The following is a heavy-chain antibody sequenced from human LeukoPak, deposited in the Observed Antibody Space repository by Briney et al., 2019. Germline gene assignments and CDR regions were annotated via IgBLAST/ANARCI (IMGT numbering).Heavy chain of an antibody. CDR2: INHSRST. J-gene: IGHJ4*02. CDR1: GGSFSGYY. V-gene: IGHV4-34*01. D-gene: IGHD5-18*01. Sequence: SETLSLTRAVYGGSFSGYYWSWVRQPPGKGLEWIWEINHSRSTNYNPSLKSRVTISVDTSKTQFSLKLSSVTAADTSVYYCARGLLSRVTGLWGQGTLVTVSS. CDR3: ARGLLSRVTGL.